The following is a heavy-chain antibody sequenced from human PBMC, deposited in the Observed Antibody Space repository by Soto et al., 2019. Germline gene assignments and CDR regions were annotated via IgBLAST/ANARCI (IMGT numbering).Heavy chain of an antibody. Sequence: GESLKISCKGSENTFSSYWIAWVRQLPGKGLECMGIIYPDDSDTRYSPSFQGQVTISADKSITTAYLEWSSLKASDTAMYYCARYRSGGRYLWFDPWGQGTQVTVSS. D-gene: IGHD1-26*01. CDR2: IYPDDSDT. J-gene: IGHJ5*02. CDR1: ENTFSSYW. V-gene: IGHV5-51*01. CDR3: ARYRSGGRYLWFDP.